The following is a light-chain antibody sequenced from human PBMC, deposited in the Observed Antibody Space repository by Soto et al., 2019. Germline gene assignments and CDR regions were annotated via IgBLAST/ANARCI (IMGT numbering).Light chain of an antibody. CDR3: QQRSNSIT. V-gene: IGKV3-11*01. CDR2: DAS. J-gene: IGKJ5*01. Sequence: EIVLTQSPATLSLSPGERATLSCRASQSVSSYLAWYQQKPGQAPRLLIDDASNRATGIPARFSGSGCGKDFTLTISSLEPEDFAYYYCQQRSNSITFGQGTRLEIK. CDR1: QSVSSY.